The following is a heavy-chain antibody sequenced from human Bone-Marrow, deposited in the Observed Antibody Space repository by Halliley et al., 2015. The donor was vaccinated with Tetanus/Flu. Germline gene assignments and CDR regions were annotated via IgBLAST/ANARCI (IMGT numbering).Heavy chain of an antibody. V-gene: IGHV1-18*01. D-gene: IGHD6-19*01. CDR3: ARVGSGWYNNWFDP. J-gene: IGHJ5*02. CDR2: INGYNGDT. Sequence: MGWINGYNGDTRDAQKFQGRVTVTIDTSTSTAYMELRGRRADDTAIYYCARVGSGWYNNWFDPWGQGTLVTVSS.